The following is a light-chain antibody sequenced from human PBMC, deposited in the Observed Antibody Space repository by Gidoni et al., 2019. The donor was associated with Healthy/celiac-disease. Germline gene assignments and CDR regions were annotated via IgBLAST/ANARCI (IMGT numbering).Light chain of an antibody. CDR3: QAWDSSTAVV. CDR1: KVGDQY. CDR2: KDS. V-gene: IGLV3-1*01. Sequence: SYELTQPPSVSVSPGQTASITCPGDKVGDQYACWYPQKPGQSPVLVIYKDSKRPSGIPERFSGSNSGNTATLTISGTEAMDEADYYCQAWDSSTAVVFGGGTKLTVL. J-gene: IGLJ2*01.